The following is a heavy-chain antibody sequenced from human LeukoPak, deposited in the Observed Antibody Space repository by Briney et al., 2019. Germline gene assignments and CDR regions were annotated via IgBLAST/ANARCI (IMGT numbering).Heavy chain of an antibody. Sequence: SVKVSCKASGGTFSNYAISWVRQAPGQGLEWMGGIIPLFGSADYAQKFQGRVTITADKSTSTAYMELSSLRSEDTAVYYCARDHCSGGSCYSSYMDVWGKGTTVTVSS. D-gene: IGHD2-15*01. CDR3: ARDHCSGGSCYSSYMDV. CDR1: GGTFSNYA. CDR2: IIPLFGSA. J-gene: IGHJ6*03. V-gene: IGHV1-69*06.